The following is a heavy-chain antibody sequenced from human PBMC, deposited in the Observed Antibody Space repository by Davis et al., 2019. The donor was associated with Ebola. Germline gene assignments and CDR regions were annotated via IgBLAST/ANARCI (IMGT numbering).Heavy chain of an antibody. D-gene: IGHD1-26*01. Sequence: SVKVSCKASGVTFSSNVISWVRQAPGQGLEWMGGTIPFFRSAHYAQKFQGRVTITADESTSTAYMELSSLTSEDTAVYYCARGGGPFDYWGQGTLVTVSS. CDR2: TIPFFRSA. J-gene: IGHJ4*02. CDR3: ARGGGPFDY. V-gene: IGHV1-69*13. CDR1: GVTFSSNV.